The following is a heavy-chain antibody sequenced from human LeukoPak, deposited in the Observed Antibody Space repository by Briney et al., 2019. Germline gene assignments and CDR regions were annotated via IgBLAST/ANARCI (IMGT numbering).Heavy chain of an antibody. CDR3: ARAHLKYSGYDSVAY. Sequence: ASVKFSCKASGYTFTGYYMHWVRQAPGQGLEWMGWINPNSGGTNYAQKFQGRVTMTRDTSISTAYMELSRLRSDDTAVYYCARAHLKYSGYDSVAYWGQGTLVTVSS. D-gene: IGHD5-12*01. V-gene: IGHV1-2*02. CDR2: INPNSGGT. CDR1: GYTFTGYY. J-gene: IGHJ4*02.